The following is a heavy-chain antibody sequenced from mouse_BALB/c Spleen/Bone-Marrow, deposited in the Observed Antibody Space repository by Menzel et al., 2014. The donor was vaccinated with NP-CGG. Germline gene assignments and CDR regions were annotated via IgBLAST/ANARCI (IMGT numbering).Heavy chain of an antibody. CDR3: ATYYRYDRRFAY. Sequence: EVHLVESGAELVKPGASVKLSCTASGFNIKDTYMHWVKQRPEQGLEWIGRIDPANGNTKYDPKFQGKATITADTSSNTAYLQLSSLTSGDTAVYYCATYYRYDRRFAYWGQGTLVTVSA. V-gene: IGHV14-3*02. J-gene: IGHJ3*01. CDR2: IDPANGNT. CDR1: GFNIKDTY. D-gene: IGHD2-14*01.